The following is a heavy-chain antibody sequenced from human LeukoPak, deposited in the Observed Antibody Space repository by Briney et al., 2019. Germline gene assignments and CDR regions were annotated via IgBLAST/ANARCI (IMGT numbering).Heavy chain of an antibody. Sequence: SETLSLTCTFSGGSISRYYWSWIRQPPAKGLEWLGYIYYSWSTNYNLSLMSRVPISVVQSQNQFSLMLTSVTAASSAVCYCLRGWLQFDGWGQGTLVTVSS. CDR3: LRGWLQFDG. CDR2: IYYSWST. J-gene: IGHJ5*02. V-gene: IGHV4-59*01. D-gene: IGHD5-24*01. CDR1: GGSISRYY.